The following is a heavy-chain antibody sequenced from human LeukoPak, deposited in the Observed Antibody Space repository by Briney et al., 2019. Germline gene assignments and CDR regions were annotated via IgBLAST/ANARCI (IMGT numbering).Heavy chain of an antibody. D-gene: IGHD3-22*01. CDR1: GGSISSYY. CDR3: ARDKRHYYDSSGYLFDY. CDR2: IYYSGSS. Sequence: SETLSLTCTVSGGSISSYYWSWIRQPPGKGLEWIGYIYYSGSSNYNPSLKSRVTISVDTSKNQFSLKLSSMTAADTAVYYCARDKRHYYDSSGYLFDYWGQGTLVTVSS. J-gene: IGHJ4*02. V-gene: IGHV4-59*12.